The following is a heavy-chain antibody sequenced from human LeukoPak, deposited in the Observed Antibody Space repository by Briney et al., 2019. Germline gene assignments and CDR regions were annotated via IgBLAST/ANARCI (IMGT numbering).Heavy chain of an antibody. Sequence: PSETLSLTCSVSGGSISSRTYYWGWIRQPPGKGLEWIGSIYYSGSTYYNPSLKSRVTISVDTSKNQFSLKLSSVTAADTAVYYCTRSEMATIFGYWGQGTLVTVSS. J-gene: IGHJ4*02. V-gene: IGHV4-39*01. CDR2: IYYSGST. D-gene: IGHD5-24*01. CDR1: GGSISSRTYY. CDR3: TRSEMATIFGY.